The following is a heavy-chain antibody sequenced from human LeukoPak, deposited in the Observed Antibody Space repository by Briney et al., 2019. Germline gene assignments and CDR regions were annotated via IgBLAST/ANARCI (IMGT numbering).Heavy chain of an antibody. CDR3: ARQIGDTGRHFDY. J-gene: IGHJ4*02. D-gene: IGHD3-10*01. CDR2: IYRSGST. CDR1: GYSISSGNY. Sequence: SETLSLTCAVSGYSISSGNYWGWIRQPPGKGLEWIGSIYRSGSTYSNPSLNSRVTISVDTSKNQFSLNLTSVTAADTAVYYCARQIGDTGRHFDYWGQGTLVTVSS. V-gene: IGHV4-38-2*01.